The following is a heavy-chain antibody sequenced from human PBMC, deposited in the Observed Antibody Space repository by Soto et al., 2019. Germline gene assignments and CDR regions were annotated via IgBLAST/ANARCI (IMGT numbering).Heavy chain of an antibody. J-gene: IGHJ4*02. CDR1: GFTFSSYA. CDR2: ISGSGDST. V-gene: IGHV3-23*01. Sequence: EVELLESGGGLVQPGGSLRLSCAASGFTFSSYAMSWVRQAPGKGLQWVSTISGSGDSTYYADSVKGRFTISRDISKNTLYLQMNSLRAEDTTIYYCAKNRGGSLSGLDYWGQGTLVTVSS. CDR3: AKNRGGSLSGLDY. D-gene: IGHD2-15*01.